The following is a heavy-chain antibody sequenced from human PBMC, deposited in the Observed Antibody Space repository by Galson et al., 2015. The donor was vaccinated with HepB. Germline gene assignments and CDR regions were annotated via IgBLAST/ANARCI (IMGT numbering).Heavy chain of an antibody. V-gene: IGHV5-51*01. CDR2: IYPGDSDG. D-gene: IGHD5-12*01. Sequence: QSGAEVKKPGESLKISCKGSGYSFTSYWIGWVRQMPGKGLEWMGIIYPGDSDGRYSPSFQGQVTISADKSISTAYLQWRSLKASDTAMYYCARQGMLWSVDVVTTITEYYFDYWGQGTLVTVSS. J-gene: IGHJ4*02. CDR1: GYSFTSYW. CDR3: ARQGMLWSVDVVTTITEYYFDY.